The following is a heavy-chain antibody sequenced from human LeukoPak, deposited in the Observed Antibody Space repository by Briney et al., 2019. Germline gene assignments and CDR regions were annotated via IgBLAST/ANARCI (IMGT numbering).Heavy chain of an antibody. D-gene: IGHD3-10*01. J-gene: IGHJ4*02. CDR1: GFVFSSYG. Sequence: GGSLRLSCAASGFVFSSYGMHWVRQAPGKGPEWVAVVSYDGSIKYYADSVKGRFTISRDNSKNTLYLQMSSLRAEDTAVYYCAREGYYGSGTPSFYFDFWGQGTLVTVSS. V-gene: IGHV3-30*03. CDR3: AREGYYGSGTPSFYFDF. CDR2: VSYDGSIK.